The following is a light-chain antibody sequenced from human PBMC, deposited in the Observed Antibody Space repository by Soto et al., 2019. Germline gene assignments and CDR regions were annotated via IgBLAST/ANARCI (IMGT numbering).Light chain of an antibody. V-gene: IGKV1-39*01. CDR1: QTINNY. J-gene: IGKJ4*01. CDR3: LECITAPLT. Sequence: DIQMTQSPSSLSASVGDRVTITCRASQTINNYLNWYQQKPGKAPKLLIYAASSLQSGVPSRFSGSGSGTDFTLTISSLQAEDSATYFCLECITAPLTFGGGTKVEVK. CDR2: AAS.